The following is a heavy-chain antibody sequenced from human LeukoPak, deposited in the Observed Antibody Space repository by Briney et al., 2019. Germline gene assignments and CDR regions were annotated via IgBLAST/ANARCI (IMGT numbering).Heavy chain of an antibody. CDR1: GGSINNYY. J-gene: IGHJ4*02. CDR2: VYYSGNT. V-gene: IGHV4-59*01. Sequence: SETLSLTCTVSGGSINNYYWSWIRQPPGKGLQWIGYVYYSGNTNYNPSLKSRVTMSLDTSKKQFSLNLNSVTAADTAVYYCARGSYCGSNCFYYFDYWGQGTLVTVSS. CDR3: ARGSYCGSNCFYYFDY. D-gene: IGHD2-21*01.